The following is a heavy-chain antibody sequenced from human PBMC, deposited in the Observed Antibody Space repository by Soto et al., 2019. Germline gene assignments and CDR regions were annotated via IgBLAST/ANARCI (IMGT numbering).Heavy chain of an antibody. J-gene: IGHJ3*02. V-gene: IGHV1-3*01. CDR2: INAGNGNT. Sequence: ASVKVSCKASGYTFTSYAMHWVRQAPGQRLEWMGWINAGNGNTKYSQKFQGRVTITRDTSASTAYMELSSLRSEDTAVYYFSRDFKFENYYGSGSYWAAFDIWGQGTMVTVSS. CDR1: GYTFTSYA. D-gene: IGHD3-10*01. CDR3: SRDFKFENYYGSGSYWAAFDI.